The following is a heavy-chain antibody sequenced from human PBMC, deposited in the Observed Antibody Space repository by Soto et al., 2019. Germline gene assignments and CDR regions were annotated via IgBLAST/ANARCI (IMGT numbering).Heavy chain of an antibody. D-gene: IGHD5-12*01. CDR1: GFNFSSYS. J-gene: IGHJ4*02. CDR3: ARDVDGYNFGPFDY. V-gene: IGHV3-21*01. Sequence: GGSLRLSCAASGFNFSSYSMNWVRQAPGKGLEWVSFISSGSSNIYYADSVKGRFTISRDNAKNSLCLQMNSLRAEDTAVYYCARDVDGYNFGPFDYWGQGTLVTVSS. CDR2: ISSGSSNI.